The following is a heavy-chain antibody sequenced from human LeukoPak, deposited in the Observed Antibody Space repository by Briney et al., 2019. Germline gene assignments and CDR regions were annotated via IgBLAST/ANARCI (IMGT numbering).Heavy chain of an antibody. CDR3: VRYRPAPA. D-gene: IGHD3-16*02. V-gene: IGHV3-74*01. CDR1: GFTFSNYY. J-gene: IGHJ4*02. Sequence: GGSLRLSCAASGFTFSNYYMHWVRHAPGEGLVWISGINTDGSTTHYGDSVKGRFTISRDNARNTLYLLMSSLRAEDSAIYYCVRYRPAPAWGQGTLVTVAS. CDR2: INTDGSTT.